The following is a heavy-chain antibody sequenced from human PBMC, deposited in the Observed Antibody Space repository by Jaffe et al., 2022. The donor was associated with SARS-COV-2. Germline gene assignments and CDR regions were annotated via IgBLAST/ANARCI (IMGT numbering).Heavy chain of an antibody. CDR2: ISSSSSYI. D-gene: IGHD3-22*01. Sequence: EVQLVESGGGLVKPGGSLRLSCAASGFTFSSYSMNWVRQAPGKGLEWVSSISSSSSYIYYADSVKGRFTISRDNAKNSLYLQMNSLRAEDTAVYYCARDLAVAIPDDYYDSSGRGGYYGMDVWGQGTTVTVSS. CDR3: ARDLAVAIPDDYYDSSGRGGYYGMDV. CDR1: GFTFSSYS. V-gene: IGHV3-21*01. J-gene: IGHJ6*02.